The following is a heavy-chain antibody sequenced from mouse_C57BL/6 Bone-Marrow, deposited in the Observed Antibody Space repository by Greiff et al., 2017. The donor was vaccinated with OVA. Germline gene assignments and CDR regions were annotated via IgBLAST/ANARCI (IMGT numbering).Heavy chain of an antibody. CDR2: ISSGGSYT. CDR3: ARRDYYGSGAY. V-gene: IGHV5-6*02. CDR1: GFTFSSYG. J-gene: IGHJ3*01. Sequence: EVKLQESGGDLVKPGGSLKLSCAASGFTFSSYGMSWVRQTPDKRLEWVATISSGGSYTYYPDSVKGRFTISRDNAKNTLYLQMSSLKSEDTAMYYCARRDYYGSGAYWGQGTLVTVSA. D-gene: IGHD1-1*01.